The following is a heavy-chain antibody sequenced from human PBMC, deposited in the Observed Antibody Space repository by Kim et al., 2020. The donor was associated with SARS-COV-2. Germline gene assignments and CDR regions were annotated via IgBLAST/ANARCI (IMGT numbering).Heavy chain of an antibody. V-gene: IGHV3-48*02. CDR3: AREPYYYDSSGYYHDY. J-gene: IGHJ4*02. D-gene: IGHD3-22*01. Sequence: SVKGRFTISRDNAKNSLYLQMNSLRDEDTAVYYCAREPYYYDSSGYYHDYWGQGTLVTVSS.